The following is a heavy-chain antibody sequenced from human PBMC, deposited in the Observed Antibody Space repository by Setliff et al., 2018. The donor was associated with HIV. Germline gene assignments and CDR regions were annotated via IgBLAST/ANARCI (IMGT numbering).Heavy chain of an antibody. Sequence: LSCAASGFTFRLYGMHWVRRAPGKGLEWVASIEFDGKNEYYAESVKGRFTISRDNSKSTVYLQMNSVTPEDSAMYYCAKFRYAIKSTYYFDSWGQGTLVTVSS. CDR1: GFTFRLYG. J-gene: IGHJ4*02. CDR3: AKFRYAIKSTYYFDS. V-gene: IGHV3-30*02. CDR2: IEFDGKNE. D-gene: IGHD2-2*01.